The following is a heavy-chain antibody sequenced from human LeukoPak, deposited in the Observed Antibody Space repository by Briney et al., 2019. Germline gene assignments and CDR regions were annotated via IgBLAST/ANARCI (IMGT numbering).Heavy chain of an antibody. CDR1: GFTFSSYA. CDR2: ISGSGGST. J-gene: IGHJ4*02. CDR3: AKESYYSSSWTYFDY. V-gene: IGHV3-23*01. Sequence: TGGSLRLSCAASGFTFSSYAMGWVRQAPGKGLEWVSTISGSGGSTYYADSVKGRFTISRDNSKNTLYLQMNSLRAEDTAVYYCAKESYYSSSWTYFDYWGQGTLVTVSS. D-gene: IGHD6-13*01.